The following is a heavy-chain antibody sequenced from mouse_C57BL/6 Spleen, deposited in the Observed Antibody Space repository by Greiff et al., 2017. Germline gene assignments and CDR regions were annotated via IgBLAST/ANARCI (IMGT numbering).Heavy chain of an antibody. CDR2: IDPNSGGT. J-gene: IGHJ4*01. CDR1: GYTFTSYW. CDR3: ARGGYGNYGYYYAMDY. Sequence: QVQLKQPGAELVKPGASVKLSCKASGYTFTSYWMHWVKQRPGRGLEWIGRIDPNSGGTKYNEKFKSKATLTVDKPSSTAYMQLSSLTSEDSAVYYCARGGYGNYGYYYAMDYWGQGTSVTVSS. D-gene: IGHD2-10*02. V-gene: IGHV1-72*01.